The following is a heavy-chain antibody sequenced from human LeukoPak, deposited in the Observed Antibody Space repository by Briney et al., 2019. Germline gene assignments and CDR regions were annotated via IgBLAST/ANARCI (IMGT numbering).Heavy chain of an antibody. CDR2: IKQDGSEK. CDR3: ARELLSYYGSGSLNY. CDR1: GFTFSSYW. V-gene: IGHV3-7*03. J-gene: IGHJ4*02. Sequence: PGGSLRLSCGASGFTFSSYWMSWVRQAPGKGLEWVANIKQDGSEKYYVDSVKGRFTISRDNAKNSLYLQMNSLRAEDTAVYYCARELLSYYGSGSLNYWGQGTLVTVSS. D-gene: IGHD3-10*01.